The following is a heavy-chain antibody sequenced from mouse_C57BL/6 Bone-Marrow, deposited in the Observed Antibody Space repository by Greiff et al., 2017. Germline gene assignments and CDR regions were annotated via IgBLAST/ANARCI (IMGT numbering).Heavy chain of an antibody. CDR2: IDPSDSYT. D-gene: IGHD1-1*01. Sequence: QVQLQQPGAELVRPGTSVKLSCKASGYTFTSYWMHWVKQRPGQGLEWIGVIDPSDSYTNYNQKFKGKATLTVDTSSSTAYMQLSSLTSYDSAVYYCARDAYYYGSSSSFYCYYWGQGTTLTVSS. J-gene: IGHJ2*01. CDR3: ARDAYYYGSSSSFYCYY. V-gene: IGHV1-59*01. CDR1: GYTFTSYW.